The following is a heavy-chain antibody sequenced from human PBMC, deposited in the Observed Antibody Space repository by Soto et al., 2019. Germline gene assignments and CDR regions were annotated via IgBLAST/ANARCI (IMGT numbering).Heavy chain of an antibody. J-gene: IGHJ3*02. D-gene: IGHD3-22*01. CDR3: AKVIYDSSGYSVNAFDI. V-gene: IGHV3-23*01. CDR1: GFTFSSYA. CDR2: ISGSGGST. Sequence: EVQLLESGGGLVQPGGSLRLSCAASGFTFSSYAMSWVRQAPGKGLEWVSAISGSGGSTYYADSVKGRFTISRDNSKNTLYLQMNSLRAEDPAVYYCAKVIYDSSGYSVNAFDIWGQGTMVTVSS.